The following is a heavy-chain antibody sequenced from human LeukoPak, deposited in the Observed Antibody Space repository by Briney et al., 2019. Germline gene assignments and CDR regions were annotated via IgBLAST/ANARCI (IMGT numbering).Heavy chain of an antibody. CDR2: IYYSGST. Sequence: PSETLSLTCTVSGGSISSYYWSWIRQPPGKGLEWIGYIYYSGSTNYNPSLKSRVTISVDTSKNQFSLKLSSVTAADTAVYYCARGLMDSNRLYYYYYYMDVWGKGTTVTVSS. J-gene: IGHJ6*03. D-gene: IGHD4-11*01. CDR1: GGSISSYY. V-gene: IGHV4-59*01. CDR3: ARGLMDSNRLYYYYYYMDV.